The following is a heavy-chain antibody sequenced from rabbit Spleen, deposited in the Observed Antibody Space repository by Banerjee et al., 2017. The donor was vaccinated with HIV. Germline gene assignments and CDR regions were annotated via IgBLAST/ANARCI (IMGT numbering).Heavy chain of an antibody. J-gene: IGHJ6*01. D-gene: IGHD8-1*01. CDR1: GLDFSSRYW. V-gene: IGHV1S40*01. CDR3: ARDTGSSFSSYGMDL. Sequence: QSLEESGGDLVKPGASLTLTCKASGLDFSSRYWICWVRQAPGKGLEWIACIYAGTTDNTCSAIWAKGRFTISKTSSTTVTLQMTSLTAADTAAYFCARDTGSSFSSYGMDLWGPGTLVTVS. CDR2: IYAGTTDNT.